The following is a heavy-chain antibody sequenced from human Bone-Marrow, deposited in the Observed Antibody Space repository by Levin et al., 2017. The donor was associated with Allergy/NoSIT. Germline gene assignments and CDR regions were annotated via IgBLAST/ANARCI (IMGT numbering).Heavy chain of an antibody. J-gene: IGHJ6*02. CDR1: GFTFSSYA. CDR2: VSYDGSKK. D-gene: IGHD5-12*01. Sequence: QPGGSLRLSCAASGFTFSSYAMHWVRQAPGKGLEWVAVVSYDGSKKYYADSVKGRFTISRDNSRNTLYLQMNSLRPEDTAVYDCAKGIETWIETEYGMDVWGQGTTVTVSS. CDR3: AKGIETWIETEYGMDV. V-gene: IGHV3-30*18.